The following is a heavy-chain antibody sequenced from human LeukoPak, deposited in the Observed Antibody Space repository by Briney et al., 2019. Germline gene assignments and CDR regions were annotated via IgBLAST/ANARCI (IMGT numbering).Heavy chain of an antibody. CDR1: GFTFSSYA. CDR3: AKETSSSFDY. D-gene: IGHD6-6*01. J-gene: IGHJ4*02. CDR2: ISNSGGST. V-gene: IGHV3-23*01. Sequence: PGGSLRLSCAASGFTFSSYAMNWVRQAPGKGLEWVSGISNSGGSTYYADSVKGRFTISRDNSKNTLYLQMNSLRVEDTAVYYCAKETSSSFDYWGQGTLVTVSS.